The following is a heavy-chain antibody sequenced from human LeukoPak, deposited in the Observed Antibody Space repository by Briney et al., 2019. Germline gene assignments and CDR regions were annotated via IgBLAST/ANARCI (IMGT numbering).Heavy chain of an antibody. CDR1: GGSISSGDYY. CDR3: ARDHRGLYDFWSGSHFDY. V-gene: IGHV4-30-4*08. CDR2: IYYSGST. D-gene: IGHD3-3*01. Sequence: SQTLSLTCTVSGGSISSGDYYWRWIRQPPGKGLEWIGYIYYSGSTHYNPSLKSRVSISVDTSKNQFSLKLSSVTAADTAVYYCARDHRGLYDFWSGSHFDYWGQGALVTVSS. J-gene: IGHJ4*02.